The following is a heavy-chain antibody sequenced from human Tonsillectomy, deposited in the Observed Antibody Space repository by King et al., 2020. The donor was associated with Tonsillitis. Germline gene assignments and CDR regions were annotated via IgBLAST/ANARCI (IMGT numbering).Heavy chain of an antibody. D-gene: IGHD1-14*01. CDR3: VKAGHRNFSPG. CDR1: GFTFSIYA. CDR2: ITIIGGKT. V-gene: IGHV3-64D*06. Sequence: VQLVESGGGFVQPGGSLRLSCSASGFTFSIYAMHWVRQASGKGLEYVSAITIIGGKTYYADSVRGRFTISRDNSKNTLYLQMSSLRTEDTAVYNCVKAGHRNFSPGGGQETRVTVSS. J-gene: IGHJ1*01.